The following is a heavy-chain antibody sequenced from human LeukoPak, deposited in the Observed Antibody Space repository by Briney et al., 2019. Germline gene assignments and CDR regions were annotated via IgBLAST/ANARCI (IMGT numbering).Heavy chain of an antibody. CDR2: ISADNGNT. CDR3: ARDGHSSGLGWFDP. Sequence: ASVKVSCKASGYTFTSYGISWVRQAPGQGLEWMGWISADNGNTNYAQKVQDRVTMTTDTSTGTAHMELRSLRSDDTAVYYCARDGHSSGLGWFDPWGQGTLVSVSS. D-gene: IGHD6-19*01. V-gene: IGHV1-18*01. J-gene: IGHJ5*02. CDR1: GYTFTSYG.